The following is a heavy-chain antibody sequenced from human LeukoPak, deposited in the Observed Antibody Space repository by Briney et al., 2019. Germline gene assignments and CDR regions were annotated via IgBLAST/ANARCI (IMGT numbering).Heavy chain of an antibody. CDR1: GYILTELS. CDR2: FDPEDGEP. V-gene: IGHV1-24*01. Sequence: ASVKVSCKVSGYILTELSMHWVRQAPGKGLEWMGGFDPEDGEPIYAQKFQGRVTMTEDTSTDTAYMELSSLRSEDTAVYYCATTGNGGARAWVVKYYFDYWGQGTLVTVSS. CDR3: ATTGNGGARAWVVKYYFDY. J-gene: IGHJ4*02. D-gene: IGHD1-26*01.